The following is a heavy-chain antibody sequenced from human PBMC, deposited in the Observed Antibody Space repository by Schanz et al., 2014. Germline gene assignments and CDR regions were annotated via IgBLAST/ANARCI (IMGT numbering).Heavy chain of an antibody. CDR1: GGTFSTYT. CDR2: IIPIHGIA. Sequence: QVQLVQSGAEVKKPGSSVKVSCKASGGTFSTYTISWVRQAPGQGLEWMGRIIPIHGIANYAQKFQGRVTITADKSTSTASMELSSLNSEDKDVYYCASGPLGTSPWGQGTMVTVSS. V-gene: IGHV1-69*02. J-gene: IGHJ4*03. D-gene: IGHD5-12*01. CDR3: ASGPLGTSP.